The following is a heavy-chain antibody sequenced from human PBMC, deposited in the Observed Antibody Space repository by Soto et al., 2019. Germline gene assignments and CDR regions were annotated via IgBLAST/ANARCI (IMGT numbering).Heavy chain of an antibody. D-gene: IGHD2-15*01. CDR1: GFIFSRDG. V-gene: IGHV3-30*18. J-gene: IGHJ4*02. CDR3: AKPKGDYTPCDS. Sequence: QVQLVESGGGVVQPGTSLTLSCAASGFIFSRDGMHWVRQAPGKGLEWVAVISYHGSDIYYADSVKGRFTISRDNSKNTVYLQMNSLRPEDTALYYCAKPKGDYTPCDSWGQGTLVTVSS. CDR2: ISYHGSDI.